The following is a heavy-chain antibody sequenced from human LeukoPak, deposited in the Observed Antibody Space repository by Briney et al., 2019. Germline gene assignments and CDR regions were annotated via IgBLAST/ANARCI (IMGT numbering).Heavy chain of an antibody. CDR1: GFTFSSYW. CDR2: IKQDGSEK. CDR3: AREAYNWNIDVFDI. V-gene: IGHV3-7*01. J-gene: IGHJ3*02. Sequence: GGSLRLSCAASGFTFSSYWRSWVRQAPGKGLAWLANIKQDGSEKYYVDSVKGRFTISTDNAKNSLYLQMNSLRAEDTAVYYCAREAYNWNIDVFDIWGQGTMVTVSS. D-gene: IGHD1/OR15-1a*01.